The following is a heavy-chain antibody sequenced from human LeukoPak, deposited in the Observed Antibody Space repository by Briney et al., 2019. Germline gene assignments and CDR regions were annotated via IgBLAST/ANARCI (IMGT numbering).Heavy chain of an antibody. V-gene: IGHV5-51*01. D-gene: IGHD1-7*01. CDR2: IYPGDSDT. CDR1: GYSFTSYW. Sequence: GESLKISCKGSGYSFTSYWIGWVRQMPGKGLEWMGIIYPGDSDTRYSPSLQGQVTISADKSISTAYLQWSSLKASDTAMYYCARLWVITGTGDAFDIWGQGTMVTVSS. J-gene: IGHJ3*02. CDR3: ARLWVITGTGDAFDI.